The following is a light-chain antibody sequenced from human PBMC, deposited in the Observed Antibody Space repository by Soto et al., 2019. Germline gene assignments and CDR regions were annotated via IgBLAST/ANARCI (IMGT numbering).Light chain of an antibody. CDR2: LTS. V-gene: IGKV3-11*01. J-gene: IGKJ1*01. CDR1: QAVNTR. Sequence: EIVLTQSPATLSSFPGERATLSCRASQAVNTRLAWYQHQPGQAPMILIYLTSNRATGIPDRFSGSGSETYVTLTISSLEPEDSTVYYCHQRQSGPRTIGQGTKVDIK. CDR3: HQRQSGPRT.